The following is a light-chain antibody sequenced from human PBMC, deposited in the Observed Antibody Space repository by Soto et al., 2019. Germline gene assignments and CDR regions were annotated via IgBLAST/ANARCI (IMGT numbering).Light chain of an antibody. CDR3: QVRDVWPT. V-gene: IGKV3-11*01. Sequence: IVLTQSPATLSLSPGERAALSCRDSQSVSTSLAWYQHKPGQAPRLIIYDASKRAPGIPARFSGSGSGTDFTLTISSPEPEDFAVYYCQVRDVWPTFGQGTKVEIK. CDR1: QSVSTS. CDR2: DAS. J-gene: IGKJ1*01.